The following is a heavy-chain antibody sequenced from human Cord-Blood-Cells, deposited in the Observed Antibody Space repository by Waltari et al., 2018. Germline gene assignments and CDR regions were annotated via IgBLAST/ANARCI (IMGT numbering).Heavy chain of an antibody. CDR2: INHSGST. CDR1: GGSFSGYY. CDR3: ARVYYDYVYGMDV. Sequence: QVQLQQWGAGLLKPSETLSLTCAVYGGSFSGYYWSGIRQPPGKGLEWIGEINHSGSTNYNPPLKSRVTISVDTSKNQFSLKLSSVTAADTAVYYCARVYYDYVYGMDVWGQGTTVTVSS. V-gene: IGHV4-34*01. D-gene: IGHD3-16*01. J-gene: IGHJ6*02.